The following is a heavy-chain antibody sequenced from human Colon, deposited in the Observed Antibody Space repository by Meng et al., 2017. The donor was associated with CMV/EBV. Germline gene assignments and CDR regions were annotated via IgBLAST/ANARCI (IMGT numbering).Heavy chain of an antibody. V-gene: IGHV3-66*02. Sequence: GESLKISCAASGFTVSSSCVSWVRQPAGKGLEWVSVIYGDDTIYYASSVKGRFTISRDDPKNTVHLQMNSLRAEDTAVYYCAKDLGSYGVNSYYYYGLDVWGQGTTVTVSS. CDR1: GFTVSSSC. J-gene: IGHJ6*02. D-gene: IGHD4/OR15-4a*01. CDR3: AKDLGSYGVNSYYYYGLDV. CDR2: IYGDDTI.